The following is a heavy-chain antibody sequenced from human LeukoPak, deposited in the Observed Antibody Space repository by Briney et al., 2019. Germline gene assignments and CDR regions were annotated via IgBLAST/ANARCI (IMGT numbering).Heavy chain of an antibody. Sequence: SETLSLTCAVYGGSFSGYYWSWIRQPPGKGLEWIGEINHSGSTNYNPSLKSRVTISVDTSKNQFSLKLSSVTAADTAVYYGARYRRVVVTRDAFDIWGQGTMVTVSS. CDR1: GGSFSGYY. J-gene: IGHJ3*02. CDR3: ARYRRVVVTRDAFDI. CDR2: INHSGST. D-gene: IGHD3-22*01. V-gene: IGHV4-34*01.